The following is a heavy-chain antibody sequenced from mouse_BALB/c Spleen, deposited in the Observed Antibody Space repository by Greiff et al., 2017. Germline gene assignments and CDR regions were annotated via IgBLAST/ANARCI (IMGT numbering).Heavy chain of an antibody. V-gene: IGHV2-2*02. CDR3: ARKGGYDYDEDAMDY. CDR2: IWSGGST. J-gene: IGHJ4*01. Sequence: QVHVKQSGPGLVQPSQSLSITCTVSGFSLTSYGVHWVRQSPGKGLEWLGVIWSGGSTDYNAAFISRLSISKDNSKSQVFFKMNSLQANDTAIYYCARKGGYDYDEDAMDYWGQGTSVTVSS. CDR1: GFSLTSYG. D-gene: IGHD2-4*01.